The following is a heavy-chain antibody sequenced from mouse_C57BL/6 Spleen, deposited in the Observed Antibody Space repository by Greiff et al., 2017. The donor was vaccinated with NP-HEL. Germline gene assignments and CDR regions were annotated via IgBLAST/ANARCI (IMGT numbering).Heavy chain of an antibody. J-gene: IGHJ2*01. CDR3: ARTFYYGSSYDY. D-gene: IGHD1-1*01. CDR1: GYAFTNYL. Sequence: QVQLKESGAELVRPGTSVKVSCKASGYAFTNYLIEWVKQRPGQGLEWIGVINPGSGGTNYNEKFKGKATLTADKSSSTAYMQLSSLTSEDSAVYFCARTFYYGSSYDYWGQGTTLTVSS. V-gene: IGHV1-54*01. CDR2: INPGSGGT.